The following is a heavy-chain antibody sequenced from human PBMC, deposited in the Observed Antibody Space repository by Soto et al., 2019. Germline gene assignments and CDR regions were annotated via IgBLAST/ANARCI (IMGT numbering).Heavy chain of an antibody. J-gene: IGHJ4*02. Sequence: ASVKVSCKASGYTFTSYDINWVRQATGQGLEWMGWMNPNSGNTGYAQKFQGRVTMTRNTSISTAYMELSSLRSEDTAVYYCARVARITMVRGVYPLGYWGQGTLVTVPQ. V-gene: IGHV1-8*01. CDR2: MNPNSGNT. CDR1: GYTFTSYD. CDR3: ARVARITMVRGVYPLGY. D-gene: IGHD3-10*01.